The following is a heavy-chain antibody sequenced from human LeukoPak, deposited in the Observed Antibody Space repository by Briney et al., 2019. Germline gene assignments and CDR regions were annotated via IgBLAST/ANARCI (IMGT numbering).Heavy chain of an antibody. J-gene: IGHJ4*02. CDR3: ARDRIDEYSSGVGDY. Sequence: ASVKVSCKASGYTFISYGISWVRQAPGQGLEWMGWISASNGNTKYAQKVQGRVTMTTDTSTSTAYMELSSLRSEDTAVYYCARDRIDEYSSGVGDYWGQGTLVTVSS. CDR1: GYTFISYG. V-gene: IGHV1-18*01. CDR2: ISASNGNT. D-gene: IGHD6-25*01.